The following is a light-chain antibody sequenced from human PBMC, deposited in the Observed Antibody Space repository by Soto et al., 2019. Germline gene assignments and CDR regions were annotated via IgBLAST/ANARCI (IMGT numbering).Light chain of an antibody. J-gene: IGLJ1*01. V-gene: IGLV2-8*01. CDR3: SSYAGSNNYV. CDR1: SSDVGGYNY. Sequence: QSVLTQPPSASGSPGQSVTISCTGTSSDVGGYNYVSWYQQHPGKAPKLMIYEVIKRPSGVPDRFSGSKSGNTASLTVPGLQAEDEADYFCSSYAGSNNYVFGTGTKVTVL. CDR2: EVI.